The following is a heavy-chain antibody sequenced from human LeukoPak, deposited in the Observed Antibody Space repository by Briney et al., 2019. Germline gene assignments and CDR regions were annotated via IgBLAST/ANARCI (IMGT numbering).Heavy chain of an antibody. D-gene: IGHD3-16*02. J-gene: IGHJ6*03. V-gene: IGHV1-18*01. CDR2: ISAYDGNT. CDR3: ARAGPLPYYYYYMDV. CDR1: GYTFTNHG. Sequence: AAVKVSCKSSGYTFTNHGISWVRQAPGQGLEWMGWISAYDGNTNYAQKYQGRVTMTTDTSTSTAYMELRSLRSDDTAVYYCARAGPLPYYYYYMDVWGKGTTVTVSS.